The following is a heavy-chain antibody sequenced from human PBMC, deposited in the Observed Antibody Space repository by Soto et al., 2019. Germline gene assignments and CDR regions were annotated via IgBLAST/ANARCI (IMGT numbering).Heavy chain of an antibody. J-gene: IGHJ6*03. D-gene: IGHD5-12*01. CDR2: INPNGGVT. V-gene: IGHV1-2*02. CDR3: ARESGGATATLDYYYINTDV. CDR1: GDSFNDYY. Sequence: VQLVQSGAEVKKPGASVKVSCKTSGDSFNDYYIHWVRQAPGQGLEWMGWINPNGGVTKYAQKFQGRVPVTRDTSIRTVYMELSSMRSDDTAVYYCARESGGATATLDYYYINTDVWGKGTTVTVSS.